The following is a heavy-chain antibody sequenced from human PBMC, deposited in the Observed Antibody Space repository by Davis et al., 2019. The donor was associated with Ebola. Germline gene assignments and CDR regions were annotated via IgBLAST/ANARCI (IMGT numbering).Heavy chain of an antibody. J-gene: IGHJ4*02. Sequence: PGGSLRLSCAASGFSFTAAWTWMNWVRQAPGKGLEWVGRIRSETNGGIIDYAAFVEGRFIISRDDSKNTLFLQINSLRTEDTAVYYCSTDPARGYWGQGTLVNVSS. CDR3: STDPARGY. CDR2: IRSETNGGII. V-gene: IGHV3-15*07. CDR1: GFSFTAAW.